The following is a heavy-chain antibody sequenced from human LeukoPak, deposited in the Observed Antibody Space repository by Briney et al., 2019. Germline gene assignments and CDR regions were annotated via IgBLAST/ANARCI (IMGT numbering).Heavy chain of an antibody. Sequence: SVKVSCKASGGTFSSYAISWVRQAPGQGLEWMGGIIPIFGTANYAQKFQGRVTITADKSTSTAYMELSSLRSEDTAVYYCASPNFGELERHPYYYYYMDVWGKGTTVTISS. J-gene: IGHJ6*03. CDR1: GGTFSSYA. CDR3: ASPNFGELERHPYYYYYMDV. V-gene: IGHV1-69*06. CDR2: IIPIFGTA. D-gene: IGHD1-1*01.